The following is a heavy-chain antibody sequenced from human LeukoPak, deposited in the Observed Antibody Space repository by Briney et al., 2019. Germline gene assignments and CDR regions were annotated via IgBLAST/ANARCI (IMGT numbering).Heavy chain of an antibody. J-gene: IGHJ6*03. CDR1: GGSISSYY. CDR2: IYYSGST. V-gene: IGHV4-59*01. CDR3: ARASLDKYYYDSSGYYWDYYYYYMDV. Sequence: SETLSLTCTVSGGSISSYYWSWIRQPPGKGLEWIGYIYYSGSTNYNPSLKSRVTISVDTSKNQFSLKLSSVTAADTAVYYCARASLDKYYYDSSGYYWDYYYYYMDVWGKGTTVTISS. D-gene: IGHD3-22*01.